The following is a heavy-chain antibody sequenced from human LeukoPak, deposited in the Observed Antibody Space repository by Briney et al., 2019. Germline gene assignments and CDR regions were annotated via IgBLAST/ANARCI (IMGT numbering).Heavy chain of an antibody. Sequence: PGGSLRLSCEASGFSFSRYSMHWVRQAPGKGLEWVSSIGTTRSDKYYADSLRGRFTISRDNAQNLLYLQINSLRADDTAVYYCARNVQFEFDTSMDPWGQGTLVTVSA. D-gene: IGHD5-18*01. V-gene: IGHV3-21*01. CDR1: GFSFSRYS. CDR3: ARNVQFEFDTSMDP. CDR2: IGTTRSDK. J-gene: IGHJ5*02.